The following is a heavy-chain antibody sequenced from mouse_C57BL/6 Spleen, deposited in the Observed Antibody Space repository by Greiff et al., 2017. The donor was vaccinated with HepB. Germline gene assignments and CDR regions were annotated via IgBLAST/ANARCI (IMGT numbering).Heavy chain of an antibody. CDR2: INPNNGGT. J-gene: IGHJ2*01. CDR3: ASFITTSFDY. D-gene: IGHD1-1*01. Sequence: VQLQQSGPELVKPGASVKMSCKASGYTFTDYNMHWVKQSHGKSLEWIGYINPNNGGTSYNQKFKGKATLTVNKSSSTAYMELRSLTSEDSAVYYCASFITTSFDYWGQGTTLTVSS. V-gene: IGHV1-22*01. CDR1: GYTFTDYN.